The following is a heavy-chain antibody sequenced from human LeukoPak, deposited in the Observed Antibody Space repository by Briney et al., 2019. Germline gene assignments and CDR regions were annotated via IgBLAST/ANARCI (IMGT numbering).Heavy chain of an antibody. V-gene: IGHV3-15*01. D-gene: IGHD2-15*01. CDR2: IKSKTDGETT. Sequence: TGASLRLSCAASGFIFSSAWMTWVRQTPGQGLEWIARIKSKTDGETTDYAAPVKGRFTISRDSSNNTLYLQMNSLKTEDTAVYYCTTDRLPIGYWGQGTLVTVSS. CDR1: GFIFSSAW. J-gene: IGHJ4*02. CDR3: TTDRLPIGY.